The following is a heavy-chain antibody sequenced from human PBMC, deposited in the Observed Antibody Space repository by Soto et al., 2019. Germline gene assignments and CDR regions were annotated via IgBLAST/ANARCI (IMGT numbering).Heavy chain of an antibody. CDR1: GFTFSSYW. CDR2: IKQDGSEK. D-gene: IGHD3-16*02. V-gene: IGHV3-7*01. Sequence: EVQLVESGGGLVQPGGSLRLSCAASGFTFSSYWMSWVRQAPGKGLEWVANIKQDGSEKYYVDSVKGRFTISRDNAKNSLYLQMNSLRAEDTAVYYCARDWGAPYDYIWGSYHPAFDIWGQGTMVTVSS. J-gene: IGHJ3*02. CDR3: ARDWGAPYDYIWGSYHPAFDI.